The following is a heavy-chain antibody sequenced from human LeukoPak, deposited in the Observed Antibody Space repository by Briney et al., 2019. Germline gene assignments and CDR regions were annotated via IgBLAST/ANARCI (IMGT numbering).Heavy chain of an antibody. V-gene: IGHV4-59*01. CDR3: ARGRNLEWFDY. J-gene: IGHJ5*01. CDR2: IYYSGST. CDR1: GGSISSYY. D-gene: IGHD3-3*01. Sequence: SETLSLTCTVSGGSISSYYWSWVRQPPGKGLEWIGYIYYSGSTNYNPSLKSRVTISVDTSKNQFSLKLNSVTAADTAVYYCARGRNLEWFDYWGQGTLVTVSS.